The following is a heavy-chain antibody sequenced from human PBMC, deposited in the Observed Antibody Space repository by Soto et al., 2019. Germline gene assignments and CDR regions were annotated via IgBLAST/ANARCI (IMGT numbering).Heavy chain of an antibody. CDR3: ARHARAAVGAYCRGGSCYVGQFDY. CDR2: IYYSGAT. V-gene: IGHV4-59*08. J-gene: IGHJ4*02. D-gene: IGHD2-15*01. Sequence: QVQLQESGPGLVKPSETLSLTCTVSGGSINSYYWSWIRQPPEKGLEWIGYIYYSGATNYSPSFKSRVAMSVDTSKNQFSLNLRDVTAADTAVYYCARHARAAVGAYCRGGSCYVGQFDYWGQGALVTVSS. CDR1: GGSINSYY.